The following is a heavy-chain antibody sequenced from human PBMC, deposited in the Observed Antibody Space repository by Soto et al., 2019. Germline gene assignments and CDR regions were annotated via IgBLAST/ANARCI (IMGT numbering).Heavy chain of an antibody. V-gene: IGHV1-18*01. CDR2: ISAYNGNT. CDR1: VYTFTSYG. D-gene: IGHD4-17*01. Sequence: QVRLVQSGAEVKKPGASVKVSCKASVYTFTSYGITWIRQAPGQGLEWMGWISAYNGNTNYAQKLQGRVTMNTDTSTSTAYMELSSLRSDDTAVYYCARQSHYVGFDYWGQGTLVTVSS. J-gene: IGHJ4*02. CDR3: ARQSHYVGFDY.